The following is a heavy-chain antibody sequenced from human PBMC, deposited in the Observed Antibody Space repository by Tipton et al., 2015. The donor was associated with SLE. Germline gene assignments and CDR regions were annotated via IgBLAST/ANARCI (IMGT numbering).Heavy chain of an antibody. CDR1: GVSISSHY. Sequence: GLVKPSETLSLMCTVSGVSISSHYWTWIRQPPGKGLEWMGYIHYSGSTSYNPSLKSRVTISVDTSNNHFSLKLTSVTAADTAVYYCARQRWGSSSRYYFDYWGQGTLVTVSS. V-gene: IGHV4-59*11. CDR3: ARQRWGSSSRYYFDY. D-gene: IGHD6-6*01. CDR2: IHYSGST. J-gene: IGHJ4*02.